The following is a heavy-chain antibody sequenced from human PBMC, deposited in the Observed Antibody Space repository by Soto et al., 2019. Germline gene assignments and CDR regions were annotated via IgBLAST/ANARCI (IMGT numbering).Heavy chain of an antibody. J-gene: IGHJ6*02. D-gene: IGHD6-13*01. Sequence: SETLSLTCTVSGGSISSYYWSWIRQPAGKGLEWIGRIYTSGSTNYNPSLKSRVTMSVDTSKNQFSLKLSSATAADTAVYYCARDHGRPYSSSSCYYYGMDVWGQGTTVTVSS. CDR1: GGSISSYY. CDR2: IYTSGST. V-gene: IGHV4-4*07. CDR3: ARDHGRPYSSSSCYYYGMDV.